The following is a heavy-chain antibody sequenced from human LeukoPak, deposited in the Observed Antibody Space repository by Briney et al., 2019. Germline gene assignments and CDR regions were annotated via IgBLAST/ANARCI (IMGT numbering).Heavy chain of an antibody. Sequence: ASVKVSCKASGYTFTGYYMHWVRQAPGQGLEWMGWINPNSGGTNYAQKFQGRVTMTRDTSISTAYMELSRLRSEDTAVYYCARTVAYSSSGNWFDPWGQGTLVTVSS. CDR1: GYTFTGYY. V-gene: IGHV1-2*02. J-gene: IGHJ5*02. CDR2: INPNSGGT. CDR3: ARTVAYSSSGNWFDP. D-gene: IGHD6-13*01.